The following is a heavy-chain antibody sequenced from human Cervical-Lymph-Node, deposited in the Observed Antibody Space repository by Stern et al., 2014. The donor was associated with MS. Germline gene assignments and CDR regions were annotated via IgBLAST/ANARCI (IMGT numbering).Heavy chain of an antibody. CDR1: GYTFTSYG. D-gene: IGHD6-13*01. Sequence: VQLVESGAEVRKPGASVKLSCKASGYTFTSYGISWVRQAPGQGLEGMGWISVDNGNTDYAQKFQGRVTMTADTSTDTAYMELRRLRSDETAVYYCAVAAAGTSWFDPWGQGTLVTVTS. CDR2: ISVDNGNT. V-gene: IGHV1-18*01. J-gene: IGHJ5*02. CDR3: AVAAAGTSWFDP.